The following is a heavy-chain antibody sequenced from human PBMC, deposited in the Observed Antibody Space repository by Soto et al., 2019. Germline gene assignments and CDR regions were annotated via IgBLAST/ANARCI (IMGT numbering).Heavy chain of an antibody. Sequence: GGSLRLSCAASGFTFSSYGMHWVRQAPGKGLEWVAVISYDGSNKYYADSVKGRFTISRDNSKNTLYLQMNSLRAEDTAVYYCAKARPQSSGLDYWGQGTLVTVSS. V-gene: IGHV3-30*18. D-gene: IGHD3-22*01. J-gene: IGHJ4*02. CDR1: GFTFSSYG. CDR2: ISYDGSNK. CDR3: AKARPQSSGLDY.